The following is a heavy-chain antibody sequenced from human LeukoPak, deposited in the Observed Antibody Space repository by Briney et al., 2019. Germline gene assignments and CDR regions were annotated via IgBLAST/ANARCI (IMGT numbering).Heavy chain of an antibody. CDR3: AKDMDSSGYAVGY. CDR2: ISPYNGNT. CDR1: GYTFTTYG. J-gene: IGHJ4*02. V-gene: IGHV1-18*01. Sequence: ASVKVSCKASGYTFTTYGISWVRQAPGQGLEWMGWISPYNGNTNYAQKVQDRVTMTTDTSTSTAYMELRSLRSDDTALYYCAKDMDSSGYAVGYWGQGTLVTVSS. D-gene: IGHD3-22*01.